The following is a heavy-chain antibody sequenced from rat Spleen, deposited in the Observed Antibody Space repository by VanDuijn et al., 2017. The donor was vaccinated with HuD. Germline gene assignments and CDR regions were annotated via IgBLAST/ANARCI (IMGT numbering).Heavy chain of an antibody. D-gene: IGHD5-1*01. V-gene: IGHV6-8*01. CDR1: GFTFSNAW. Sequence: EVQVLESGGGLVQPGNSLKLSCATSGFTFSNAWMHWVRQSPEKQLEWVAQIKAKSNNYATYYAESVKGRFTISRDDSKSSVYLQMNSLKEEDTAIYYCTSWEDYWGQGVMVTVSS. CDR3: TSWEDY. J-gene: IGHJ2*01. CDR2: IKAKSNNYAT.